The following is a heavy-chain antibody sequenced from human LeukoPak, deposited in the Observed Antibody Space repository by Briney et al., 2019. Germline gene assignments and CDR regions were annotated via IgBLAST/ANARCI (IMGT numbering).Heavy chain of an antibody. D-gene: IGHD2-15*01. CDR3: AKDRGVVVVAAMGY. Sequence: SGGSLRLSCAASGFTFSSYGMHWVRQAPGKGLEWVAFIRYDGSNKYYADSVKGRFTISRDNSKNTLYLQMNSLRAEDTAVYYCAKDRGVVVVAAMGYWGQGTLVTVSS. V-gene: IGHV3-30*02. CDR1: GFTFSSYG. CDR2: IRYDGSNK. J-gene: IGHJ4*02.